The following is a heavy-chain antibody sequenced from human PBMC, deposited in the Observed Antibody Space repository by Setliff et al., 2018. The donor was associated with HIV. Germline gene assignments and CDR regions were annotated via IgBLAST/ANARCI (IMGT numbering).Heavy chain of an antibody. V-gene: IGHV1-69*13. CDR1: GGTFSSYA. CDR3: ARDPYYYGSGSLGLDY. CDR2: IIPIFGTA. D-gene: IGHD3-10*01. Sequence: GASVKVSCKASGGTFSSYAISLVRQAPGQGLEWMGGIIPIFGTANYAQKFQGRVTITADESTNTAYMELSSLRSEDTAVYYCARDPYYYGSGSLGLDYWGQGTLVTVSS. J-gene: IGHJ4*02.